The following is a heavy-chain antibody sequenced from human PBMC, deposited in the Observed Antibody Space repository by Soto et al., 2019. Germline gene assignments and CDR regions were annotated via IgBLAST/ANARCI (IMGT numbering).Heavy chain of an antibody. CDR2: INPNSGGT. V-gene: IGHV1-2*04. D-gene: IGHD6-19*01. CDR3: ARAGGIAVAPGDY. J-gene: IGHJ4*02. CDR1: GYTFTGNY. Sequence: GTSVKVSCKDSGYTFTGNYMHWVRQAPGQGLEWMGWINPNSGGTNYAQKFQGWVTMTRDTSISTAYMELSRLRSDDTAVYYCARAGGIAVAPGDYWGQGTLVTVSS.